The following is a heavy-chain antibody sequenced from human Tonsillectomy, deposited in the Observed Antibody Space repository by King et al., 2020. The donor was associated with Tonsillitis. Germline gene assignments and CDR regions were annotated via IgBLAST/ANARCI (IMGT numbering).Heavy chain of an antibody. J-gene: IGHJ4*02. CDR3: AKRHHDSSGYYSGFDS. CDR1: GFTLNDYG. CDR2: IRADGTNE. D-gene: IGHD3-22*01. V-gene: IGHV3-30*02. Sequence: VQLVESGGGVVQPGGSLRLSCAPSGFTLNDYGMSWIRQAPGKGLEWVAYIRADGTNEYYADSVTGRFTISRDNSRNKLYLQMNSLRTEDTAVYYCAKRHHDSSGYYSGFDSWGQGTLATVSS.